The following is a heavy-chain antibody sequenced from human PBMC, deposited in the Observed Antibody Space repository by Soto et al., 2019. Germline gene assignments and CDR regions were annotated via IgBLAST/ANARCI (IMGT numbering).Heavy chain of an antibody. V-gene: IGHV5-51*01. CDR3: ASESVGYSSGWHANYYYGMDV. Sequence: GESLKICCKGSGYSFTSYWIGWVRQMPGKGLEWMGIIYPGDSDTRYSPSFQGQVTISADKSISTAYLQWSSLKASDTAMYYCASESVGYSSGWHANYYYGMDVWGQGTTVTVSS. CDR1: GYSFTSYW. J-gene: IGHJ6*02. D-gene: IGHD6-19*01. CDR2: IYPGDSDT.